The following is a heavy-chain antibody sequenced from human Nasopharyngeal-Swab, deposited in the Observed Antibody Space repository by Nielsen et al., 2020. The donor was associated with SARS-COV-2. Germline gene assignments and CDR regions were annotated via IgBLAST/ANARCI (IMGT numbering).Heavy chain of an antibody. CDR3: ARLGSSWSDYFDY. CDR1: GYRFSSYW. Sequence: GESLKISCDVSGYRFSSYWIGWVRQMPGKGLEWVGILYPGDSDTRYSPSFQGQVTISADKSISTAYLQWSSLKASDTAMYYCARLGSSWSDYFDYWGQGTLVTVSS. J-gene: IGHJ4*02. CDR2: LYPGDSDT. D-gene: IGHD6-13*01. V-gene: IGHV5-51*01.